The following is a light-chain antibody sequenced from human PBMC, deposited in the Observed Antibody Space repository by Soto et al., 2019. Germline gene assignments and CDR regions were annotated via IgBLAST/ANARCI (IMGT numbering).Light chain of an antibody. CDR1: QSISSY. CDR2: AAS. J-gene: IGKJ2*01. V-gene: IGKV1-39*01. CDR3: QQSYSTPYT. Sequence: DIQMTQSPSSLSASVGARVTITCRASQSISSYLNWYQQKPGKAPKLLIYAASSLQSGVPSRFGGSGSGTDFTLTISCLQPEDFAVYYCQQSYSTPYTFGQGAKLEIK.